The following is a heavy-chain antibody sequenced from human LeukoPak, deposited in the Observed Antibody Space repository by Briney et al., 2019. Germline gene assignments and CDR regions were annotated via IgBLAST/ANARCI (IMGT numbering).Heavy chain of an antibody. Sequence: PGGSLRLSCAASGFTFRSYSLNWVRQAPGKGLEGGSYISSNSYTIYYADSVKGRFTISRDNAKNSLYLQMNSLRAEDTAVYYCARVEITMVRGVMGYYYYYYMDVWGKGTTVTVSS. CDR1: GFTFRSYS. J-gene: IGHJ6*03. V-gene: IGHV3-48*01. CDR2: ISSNSYTI. CDR3: ARVEITMVRGVMGYYYYYYMDV. D-gene: IGHD3-10*01.